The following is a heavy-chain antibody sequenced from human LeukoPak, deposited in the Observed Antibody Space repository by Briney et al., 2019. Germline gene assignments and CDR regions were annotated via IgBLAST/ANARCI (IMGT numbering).Heavy chain of an antibody. Sequence: GGTLRLSCAASGFTFSSYGMSWVRQAPGKGLVWVSRIDNDGGSTTYADSVKGRFTISRDNARNTLYLQMNSVRAEDAAVYYCARSSFPYYFDYWGQGTLVTVSS. CDR2: IDNDGGST. D-gene: IGHD3-16*01. J-gene: IGHJ4*02. CDR3: ARSSFPYYFDY. CDR1: GFTFSSYG. V-gene: IGHV3-74*01.